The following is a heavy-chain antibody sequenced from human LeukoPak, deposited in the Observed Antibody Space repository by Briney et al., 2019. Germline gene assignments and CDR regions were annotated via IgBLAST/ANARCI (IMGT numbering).Heavy chain of an antibody. V-gene: IGHV4-39*07. Sequence: KSSETLSLTCTVSGGSVSNSLYYWSWIRQPPGKGLEWIGEINHSGSTNYNPSLKSRVTISVDTSKNQFSLKLSSVTAADTAVYYCARGVGAPHWFDPWGQGTLVTVSS. CDR2: INHSGST. CDR1: GGSVSNSLYY. CDR3: ARGVGAPHWFDP. J-gene: IGHJ5*02. D-gene: IGHD1-26*01.